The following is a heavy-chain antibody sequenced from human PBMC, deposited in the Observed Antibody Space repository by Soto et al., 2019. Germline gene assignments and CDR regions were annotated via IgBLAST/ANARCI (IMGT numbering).Heavy chain of an antibody. Sequence: QVHLEQSGTEVKKPGSSVKVSCKASGDTFKSYSINWIRQAPGQGLEWMGGIIPMSGSPDYAQKFQGRVTITADESTSTVYMELSSLRSEDTAIYYCARDNFVELRGTCFHPWGQGTLVIVSS. CDR1: GDTFKSYS. D-gene: IGHD1-7*01. CDR3: ARDNFVELRGTCFHP. V-gene: IGHV1-69*01. J-gene: IGHJ5*02. CDR2: IIPMSGSP.